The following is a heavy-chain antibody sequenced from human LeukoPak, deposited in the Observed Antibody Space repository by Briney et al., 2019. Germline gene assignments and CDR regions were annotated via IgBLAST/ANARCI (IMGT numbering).Heavy chain of an antibody. CDR1: GGTFSSYA. Sequence: SVKVSCKASGGTFSSYAISWVRQAPGQGLEWMGGIIPIFGTANYAQKFQGRVTITADESTSTAYVELSSLRSEDTAVYYCARDLGLTGAGYYYYMDVWGKGTTVTVSS. J-gene: IGHJ6*03. V-gene: IGHV1-69*01. CDR2: IIPIFGTA. D-gene: IGHD1-20*01. CDR3: ARDLGLTGAGYYYYMDV.